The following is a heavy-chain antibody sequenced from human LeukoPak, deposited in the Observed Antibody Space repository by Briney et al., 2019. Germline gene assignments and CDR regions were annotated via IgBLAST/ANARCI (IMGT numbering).Heavy chain of an antibody. V-gene: IGHV3-66*01. CDR2: IYSGGST. Sequence: PGGSLRLSCAASGFTVSSNYMSWVRQAPGKGLEWVSVIYSGGSTYYADSVKGRFTISRDNSKNTLYLQMNSLRAEDTAVYYCARSHSYYYDSSGYIGNFDYWGQGTLVTVSS. J-gene: IGHJ4*02. D-gene: IGHD3-22*01. CDR3: ARSHSYYYDSSGYIGNFDY. CDR1: GFTVSSNY.